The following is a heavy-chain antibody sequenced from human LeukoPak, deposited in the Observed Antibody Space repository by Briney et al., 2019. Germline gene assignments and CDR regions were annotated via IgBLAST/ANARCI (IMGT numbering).Heavy chain of an antibody. V-gene: IGHV1-69*01. CDR3: ARDWAQMDSSSVYHYNYGMDV. CDR2: IIPIFGTA. Sequence: VASAKVSCKASGGTFSSYAISWVRQAPGQGLEWMGGIIPIFGTANYAQKFQGRVTITADESTSTAYMELSSLRSEDTAVYYCARDWAQMDSSSVYHYNYGMDVWGQGTTVTVSS. CDR1: GGTFSSYA. J-gene: IGHJ6*02. D-gene: IGHD6-6*01.